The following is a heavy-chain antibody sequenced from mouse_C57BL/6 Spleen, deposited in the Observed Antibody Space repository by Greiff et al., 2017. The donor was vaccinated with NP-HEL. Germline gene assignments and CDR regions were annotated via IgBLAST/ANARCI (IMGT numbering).Heavy chain of an antibody. J-gene: IGHJ1*03. CDR3: ARSGYYGPWYFDV. V-gene: IGHV1-39*01. CDR2: INPNYGTT. Sequence: VQLKESGPELVKPGASVKISCKASGYSFTDYNMNWVKQSNGKSLEWIGVINPNYGTTSYNQKFKGKATLTVDPSSSTAYMQLNSLTSEDSAVYYCARSGYYGPWYFDVWGTGTTVTVSS. D-gene: IGHD1-2*01. CDR1: GYSFTDYN.